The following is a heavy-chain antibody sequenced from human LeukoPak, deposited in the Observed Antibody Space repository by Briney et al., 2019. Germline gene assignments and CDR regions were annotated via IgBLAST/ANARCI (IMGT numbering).Heavy chain of an antibody. J-gene: IGHJ5*02. D-gene: IGHD3-22*01. Sequence: SETLSLTCTVSGGSISSDNSYWSWIRQPAGKGLEWIGRIYTSGSTSYNPSLKSRVTISVDTSKNQFSLKLTSVTAADTAVYYCAISSGPNWFDPWGQGTLVTVSS. CDR1: GGSISSDNSY. CDR2: IYTSGST. V-gene: IGHV4-61*02. CDR3: AISSGPNWFDP.